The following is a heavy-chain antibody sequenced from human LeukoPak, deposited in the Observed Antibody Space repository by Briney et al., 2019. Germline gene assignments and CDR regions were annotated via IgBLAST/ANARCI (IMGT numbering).Heavy chain of an antibody. D-gene: IGHD3-22*01. CDR3: ARANEDYYDSSGYSSWFDP. CDR2: IIPIFGTA. CDR1: GGTFSSYA. Sequence: SVKVSCKASGGTFSSYAISWVRQAPGQGLEWMGGIIPIFGTANYAQKFQGRVTITTDESTSTAYMELISLRSEDTAVYYCARANEDYYDSSGYSSWFDPWGQGTLVTVSS. V-gene: IGHV1-69*05. J-gene: IGHJ5*02.